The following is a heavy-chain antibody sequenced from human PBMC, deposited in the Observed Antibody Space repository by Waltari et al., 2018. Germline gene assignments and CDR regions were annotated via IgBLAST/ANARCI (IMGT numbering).Heavy chain of an antibody. CDR1: GGSISSSSYY. CDR3: ARRGYGSGGFDY. D-gene: IGHD3-10*01. Sequence: QLQLQESGPGLVKPSETLSLTCTVSGGSISSSSYYWGWIRQPPGKGLEWIGSTYYSGSTYYNPSLTSRVTISVDTSKNQFSLKLGSVTAADTAVYYCARRGYGSGGFDYWGQGTLVTVSS. J-gene: IGHJ4*02. CDR2: TYYSGST. V-gene: IGHV4-39*01.